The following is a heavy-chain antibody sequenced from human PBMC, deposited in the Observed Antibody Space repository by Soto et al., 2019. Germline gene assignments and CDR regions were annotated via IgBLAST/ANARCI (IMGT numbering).Heavy chain of an antibody. CDR1: GGSISSDNYH. J-gene: IGHJ6*02. D-gene: IGHD2-21*02. V-gene: IGHV4-30-4*08. Sequence: QVQLQQSGPGLVKPSQNLSLTCTVSGGSISSDNYHWTWLRQSPGKGLEWIGYIYYSGSIFYNPSFKSRVTISVDTSKNQFSLQLSSVTAADTAVYFCAREDDGGDRDYYGLDVWGQGTTVTVSS. CDR2: IYYSGSI. CDR3: AREDDGGDRDYYGLDV.